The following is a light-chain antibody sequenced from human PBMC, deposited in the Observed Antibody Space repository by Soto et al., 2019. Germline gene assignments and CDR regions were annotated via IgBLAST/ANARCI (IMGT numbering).Light chain of an antibody. Sequence: QSALTQPASVSGSPGQSITISCTGTSSDVGSYNLVSWYQQHPGKAPKLMIYEGSKRPSGVSNRFSGSKSGNTASLTISGLQAEDEADYYCCSYAGSSTFRVSGGGTKLTVL. V-gene: IGLV2-23*03. CDR2: EGS. J-gene: IGLJ2*01. CDR3: CSYAGSSTFRV. CDR1: SSDVGSYNL.